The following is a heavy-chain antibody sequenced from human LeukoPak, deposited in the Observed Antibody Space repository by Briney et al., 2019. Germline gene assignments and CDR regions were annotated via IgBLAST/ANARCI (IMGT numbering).Heavy chain of an antibody. CDR1: GGSISSYY. V-gene: IGHV4-59*08. Sequence: SETLSLTCTVSGGSISSYYWSWIRQPPGKGLEWIGYIYYSGSTNYNPSLKSRVTISVDTSKNQFSLKLSSVTAADTAVYYCARQGLLGDYVWGSYRYTDYWGQGTLVIVSS. J-gene: IGHJ4*02. D-gene: IGHD3-16*02. CDR2: IYYSGST. CDR3: ARQGLLGDYVWGSYRYTDY.